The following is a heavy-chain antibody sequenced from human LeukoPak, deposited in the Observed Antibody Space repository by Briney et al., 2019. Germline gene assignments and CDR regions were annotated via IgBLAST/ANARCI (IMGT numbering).Heavy chain of an antibody. J-gene: IGHJ4*02. CDR3: AKGLYSSSYPYYFDY. Sequence: GGSLRLSCAASGFTFSSYAMSWVRQAPGDGLEWVSAISGSGGNTYYTDSVKGRFTISRDNSKNTLYLQMNSLRPEDTAVYYCAKGLYSSSYPYYFDYWGQGTLVTVSS. V-gene: IGHV3-23*01. CDR2: ISGSGGNT. CDR1: GFTFSSYA. D-gene: IGHD3-22*01.